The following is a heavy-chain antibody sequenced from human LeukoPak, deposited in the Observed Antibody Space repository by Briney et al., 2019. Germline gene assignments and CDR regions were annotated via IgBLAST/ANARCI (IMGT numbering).Heavy chain of an antibody. J-gene: IGHJ5*02. V-gene: IGHV1-2*02. CDR3: ARDPSSAEGPSCCWFGP. CDR2: INPNSGGT. Sequence: ASVKVSCKASGYTFTGYYMHWVRQAPGQGLEWMGWINPNSGGTNYAQKFQGRVTMTRDTSISTAYMELSRLRSDDTAVYYCARDPSSAEGPSCCWFGPWGQGTLVTVSS. D-gene: IGHD2-2*01. CDR1: GYTFTGYY.